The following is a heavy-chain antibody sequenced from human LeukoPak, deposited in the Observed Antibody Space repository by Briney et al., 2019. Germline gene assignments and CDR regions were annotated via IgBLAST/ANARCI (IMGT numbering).Heavy chain of an antibody. J-gene: IGHJ4*02. D-gene: IGHD3-3*01. Sequence: GASVKVSCKASGYTFTGYYMHWVRQAPGQGHEWMGWINPNSGGTNYAQKFQGRVTMTRDTSISTAYMELSRLRSDDTAVYYCASANDDFWSGYPPPFDYWGQGTLVTVSS. V-gene: IGHV1-2*02. CDR3: ASANDDFWSGYPPPFDY. CDR2: INPNSGGT. CDR1: GYTFTGYY.